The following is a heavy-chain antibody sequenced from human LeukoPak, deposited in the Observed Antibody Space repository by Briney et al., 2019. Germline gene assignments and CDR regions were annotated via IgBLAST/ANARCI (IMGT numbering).Heavy chain of an antibody. Sequence: SVKVSCKASGGTFSSYAISWMRQAPGQGLEWMGGIIPIFGTANYAQKFQGRVTITADESTSTAYMELSSLRSEDTAVYYCARGATMIADAFDIWGQGTMVTVSS. D-gene: IGHD3-22*01. CDR1: GGTFSSYA. CDR3: ARGATMIADAFDI. CDR2: IIPIFGTA. J-gene: IGHJ3*02. V-gene: IGHV1-69*13.